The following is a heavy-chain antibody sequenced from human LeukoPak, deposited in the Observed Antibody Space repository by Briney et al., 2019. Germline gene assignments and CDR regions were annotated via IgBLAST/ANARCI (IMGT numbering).Heavy chain of an antibody. D-gene: IGHD3-22*01. CDR1: GGSISSSSYY. Sequence: SETLSLTCTVSGGSISSSSYYWGWIRQSPGKGLEWIGYIYYSGSTYYNPSLKSRVTISVDTSKNHFSLKLSSVTAADTAVYYCARSIVLVTAYFDYWGQGTLVSVSS. CDR2: IYYSGST. V-gene: IGHV4-39*07. J-gene: IGHJ4*02. CDR3: ARSIVLVTAYFDY.